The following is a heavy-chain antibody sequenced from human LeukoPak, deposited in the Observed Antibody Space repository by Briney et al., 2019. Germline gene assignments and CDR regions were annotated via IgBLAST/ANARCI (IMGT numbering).Heavy chain of an antibody. CDR1: GFTFSSYW. CDR2: IKRVGGEK. V-gene: IGHV3-7*05. J-gene: IGHJ4*02. Sequence: PGVSLRLSCAASGFTFSSYWMSWVRQAPGKGLEWVANIKRVGGEKFYVDSVKGRFTISRDNAKNSLYLQMNSLRAEDTAVYYCARSLADHWGQGTLVTVSS. CDR3: ARSLADH.